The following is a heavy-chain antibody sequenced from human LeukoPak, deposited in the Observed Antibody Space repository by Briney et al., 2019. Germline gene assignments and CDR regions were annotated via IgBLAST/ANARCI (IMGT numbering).Heavy chain of an antibody. CDR3: ARKGVRGFLESNYYYYYYMDV. CDR1: GGSISSSSYY. V-gene: IGHV4-39*07. D-gene: IGHD3-3*01. J-gene: IGHJ6*03. CDR2: IYYYGST. Sequence: SETLSLTCTVSGGSISSSSYYWGWIRQPPGKGLEWIGSIYYYGSTYYSPSLKSRVTISVDTSKNQFSLKLSSVTAADTAVYYCARKGVRGFLESNYYYYYYMDVWGKGTTVTVSS.